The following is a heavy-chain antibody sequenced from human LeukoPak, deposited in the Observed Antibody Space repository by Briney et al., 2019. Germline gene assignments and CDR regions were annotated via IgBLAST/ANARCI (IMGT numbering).Heavy chain of an antibody. CDR3: ALTRGYSGYDPSYYYYGMDV. J-gene: IGHJ6*02. Sequence: GGSLRLSCAASGYTFSDYWMSWVRQAPGKGLERVANIKPDGRDKYHVDSVKGRFTISRDNAKASLYLQMNSLRAEDTAVYYCALTRGYSGYDPSYYYYGMDVWGQGTTVTVSS. V-gene: IGHV3-7*03. CDR2: IKPDGRDK. D-gene: IGHD5-12*01. CDR1: GYTFSDYW.